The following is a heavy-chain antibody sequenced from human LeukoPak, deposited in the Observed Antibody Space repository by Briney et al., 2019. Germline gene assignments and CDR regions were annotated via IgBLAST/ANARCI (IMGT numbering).Heavy chain of an antibody. CDR3: ARGRQDVTMIVVVMTAVSYYLDV. J-gene: IGHJ6*03. CDR1: GGSFSGYY. Sequence: SETLSLTCAVYGGSFSGYYWTWIRHTPEKGLEWVGEMNPSGSTNYNPSLKSRVTISVDTSKNQFSLKLSSVTAADTAVYYCARGRQDVTMIVVVMTAVSYYLDVWGKGTTVTVS. CDR2: MNPSGST. V-gene: IGHV4-34*01. D-gene: IGHD3-22*01.